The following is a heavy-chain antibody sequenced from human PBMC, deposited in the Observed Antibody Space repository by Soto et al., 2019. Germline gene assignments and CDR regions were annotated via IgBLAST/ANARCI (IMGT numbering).Heavy chain of an antibody. D-gene: IGHD1-26*01. CDR3: ARDRALELGDY. J-gene: IGHJ4*02. Sequence: QVQVVQSGAEVKKPGASVKISCKASGYTFTTYGISWVRQAPGQGLEWMGWISAYNGNTNYAQKLQGRVTMTTDTTTSTAYMELRILRSDDTAVYSCARDRALELGDYWGQGTLVTVSS. CDR1: GYTFTTYG. CDR2: ISAYNGNT. V-gene: IGHV1-18*01.